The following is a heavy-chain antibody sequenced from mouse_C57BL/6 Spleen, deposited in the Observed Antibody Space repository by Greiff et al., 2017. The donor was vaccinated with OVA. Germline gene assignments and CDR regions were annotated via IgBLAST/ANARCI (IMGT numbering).Heavy chain of an antibody. J-gene: IGHJ4*01. CDR3: TPYGYGAMDY. CDR2: IDPEDGDT. Sequence: EVQLQQSGAELVRPGASVKLSCTASGFNIKDYYMHWVKQRPEQGLEWIGRIDPEDGDTEYAPKFQGKATMTADTSSNTAYLQLSSLTSEDTAGYYCTPYGYGAMDYWGQGTSVTVSS. V-gene: IGHV14-1*01. D-gene: IGHD2-2*01. CDR1: GFNIKDYY.